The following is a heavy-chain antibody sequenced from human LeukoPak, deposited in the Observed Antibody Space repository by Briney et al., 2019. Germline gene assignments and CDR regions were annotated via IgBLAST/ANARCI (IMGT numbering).Heavy chain of an antibody. Sequence: GGSLRLSCAASGFTFSSYGMHWVRQAPGKGLEWVAFIRYDGSNKYYADSVKGRFTISRDNSKNTLYLQMNSLRAEDTAVYYCAKGRHYYGSGSDYHYYMDVWGKGTTVTISS. CDR1: GFTFSSYG. CDR3: AKGRHYYGSGSDYHYYMDV. V-gene: IGHV3-30*02. J-gene: IGHJ6*03. CDR2: IRYDGSNK. D-gene: IGHD3-10*01.